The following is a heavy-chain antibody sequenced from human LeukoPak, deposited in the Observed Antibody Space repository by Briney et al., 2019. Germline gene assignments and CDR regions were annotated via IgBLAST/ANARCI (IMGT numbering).Heavy chain of an antibody. V-gene: IGHV3-74*01. CDR3: ARDYFAAFKFCGGDCYHFDY. J-gene: IGHJ4*02. CDR2: IDSDGGSA. D-gene: IGHD2-21*01. CDR1: GGSFSGYY. Sequence: ETLSLTCAVYGGSFSGYYWSWIRQPPGKGLVWVSRIDSDGGSASYAESVKGRFTISRDNAKNTLYLDVSSLRAEDTAVYYCARDYFAAFKFCGGDCYHFDYWGQGTLVTVSS.